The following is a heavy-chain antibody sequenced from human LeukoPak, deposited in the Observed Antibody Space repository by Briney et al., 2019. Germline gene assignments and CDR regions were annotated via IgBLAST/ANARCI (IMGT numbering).Heavy chain of an antibody. CDR1: GFTFSSYG. CDR3: TTDLDYDYVWGSYRYNPNY. Sequence: PGGSLRLSCAASGFTFSSYGMSWVRQAPGKGLEWVSAISGSGSSTYYADSVKGRFTISRDNSKNTLYLQMNSLRAEDTAVYYCTTDLDYDYVWGSYRYNPNYWGQGTLVTVSS. J-gene: IGHJ4*02. CDR2: ISGSGSST. D-gene: IGHD3-16*02. V-gene: IGHV3-23*01.